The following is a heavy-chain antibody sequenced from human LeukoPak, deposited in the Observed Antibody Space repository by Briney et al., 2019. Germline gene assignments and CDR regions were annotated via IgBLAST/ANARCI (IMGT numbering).Heavy chain of an antibody. CDR1: GGSISNKY. V-gene: IGHV4-59*01. D-gene: IGHD6-13*01. J-gene: IGHJ5*02. Sequence: SETLSLTCTVSGGSISNKYWSWIRQPPGKGLEWIGYIYYSGNTNYNPSLKSRVTILVDTSKNQVSLKLSSVTAADTAVYYCARAGLGIATKFDPWGQGTLVTVSS. CDR3: ARAGLGIATKFDP. CDR2: IYYSGNT.